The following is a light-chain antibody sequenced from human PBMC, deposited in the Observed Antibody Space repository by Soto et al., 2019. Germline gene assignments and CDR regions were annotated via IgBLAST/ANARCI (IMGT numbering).Light chain of an antibody. V-gene: IGKV3-11*01. CDR2: DAS. Sequence: EIVLTQSPATLSVSPGDIATITCRASQSVSSYLAWYQQKHGQAPRLIIYDASNRATGSPARCIGSRSGTDCTLTISSLEPEDVAVYYCQQRSNWPNTFGQGTRLEIK. J-gene: IGKJ5*01. CDR1: QSVSSY. CDR3: QQRSNWPNT.